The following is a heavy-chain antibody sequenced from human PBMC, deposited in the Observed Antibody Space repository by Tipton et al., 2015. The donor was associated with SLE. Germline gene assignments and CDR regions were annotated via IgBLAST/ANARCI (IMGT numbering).Heavy chain of an antibody. CDR1: GGSISSSPYY. V-gene: IGHV4-39*07. D-gene: IGHD1-26*01. J-gene: IGHJ4*01. Sequence: TLSLTCTVSGGSISSSPYYWAWIRQPPGKGLEWIGTVYSGGNTYHIPSLKTRVTISVDTSRNQFSLKLTSVTAADTAVYYCAIPTVGATGGFDSWGHRTLVIVSS. CDR2: VYSGGNT. CDR3: AIPTVGATGGFDS.